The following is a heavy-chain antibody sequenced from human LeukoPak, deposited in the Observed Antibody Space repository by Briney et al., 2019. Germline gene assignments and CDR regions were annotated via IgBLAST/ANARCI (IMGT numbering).Heavy chain of an antibody. Sequence: ASVKVSCKASGYTFTSYYMHWVRQAPGQGLEWKGISNPSGGSTSYEKKFQGRVTMTREKSTSTVYMEMSSLRSEDTAVYYCARNVRPGGSSPIEAFDIWGQGTMVTVSS. J-gene: IGHJ3*02. CDR3: ARNVRPGGSSPIEAFDI. D-gene: IGHD1-26*01. V-gene: IGHV1-46*01. CDR2: SNPSGGST. CDR1: GYTFTSYY.